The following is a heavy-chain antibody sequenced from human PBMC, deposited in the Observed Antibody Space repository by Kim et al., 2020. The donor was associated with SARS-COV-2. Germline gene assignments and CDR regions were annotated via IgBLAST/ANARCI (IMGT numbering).Heavy chain of an antibody. V-gene: IGHV4-59*08. CDR3: ARAAPTMVRGGYYYYMDV. Sequence: SETLSLTCTVSGGSISSYYWSWIRQPPGKGLEWIGYIYYSGSTNYNPSLKSRVTISVDTSKNQFSLKLSSVTAADTAVYYCARAAPTMVRGGYYYYMDVWGKGTTVTVSS. D-gene: IGHD3-10*01. CDR1: GGSISSYY. J-gene: IGHJ6*03. CDR2: IYYSGST.